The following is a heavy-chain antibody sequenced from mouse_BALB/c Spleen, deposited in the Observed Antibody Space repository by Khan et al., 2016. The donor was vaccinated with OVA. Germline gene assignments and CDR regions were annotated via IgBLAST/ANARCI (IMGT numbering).Heavy chain of an antibody. CDR2: INPSNDYT. Sequence: QVQLKESGAELARPGASVKMSCKASGYTFTSYTIHWIKQRPGQGLEWIGYINPSNDYTNYNQKFKDKATLTADKSSTTAYMQLSSLTSDDSAVYYCARDGAYYRNDGWFAYWGQGILVTVSA. CDR3: ARDGAYYRNDGWFAY. V-gene: IGHV1-4*01. J-gene: IGHJ3*01. CDR1: GYTFTSYT. D-gene: IGHD2-14*01.